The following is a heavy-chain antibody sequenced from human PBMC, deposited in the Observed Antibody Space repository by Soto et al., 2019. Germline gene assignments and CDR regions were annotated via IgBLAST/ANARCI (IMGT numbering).Heavy chain of an antibody. D-gene: IGHD3-3*01. CDR1: GCALTGSF. CDR2: INHSGST. J-gene: IGHJ6*03. CDR3: ASYHYYDFWIGSRHYMAF. Sequence: PSQTLSLTFAFSGCALTGSFWSWSRQPPGKGLEWIGEINHSGSTNYNPSLKSRVTISADTSKHQFSLRLSSVTAADSAIYYCASYHYYDFWIGSRHYMAFWGKGTTDT. V-gene: IGHV4-34*01.